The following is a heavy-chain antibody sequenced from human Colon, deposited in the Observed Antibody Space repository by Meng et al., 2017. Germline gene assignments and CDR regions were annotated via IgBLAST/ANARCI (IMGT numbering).Heavy chain of an antibody. CDR1: GDFISSGNHY. Sequence: VQLRESGQGLVKPSETLSHTCTVSGDFISSGNHYWCWSRQHPGKGLEWIGYFYFSGNTYYNPSLKSRVTISVDTSKKQFSLNLRSVTAADTAVYYCARYYYDSSGVTYFDPWGQGTLVTVSS. CDR3: ARYYYDSSGVTYFDP. V-gene: IGHV4-31*02. D-gene: IGHD3-22*01. J-gene: IGHJ5*02. CDR2: FYFSGNT.